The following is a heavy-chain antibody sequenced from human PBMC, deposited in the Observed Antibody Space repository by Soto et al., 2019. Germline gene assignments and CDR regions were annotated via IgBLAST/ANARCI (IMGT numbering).Heavy chain of an antibody. CDR3: ASDLSGRADV. CDR1: GLTFSSYW. V-gene: IGHV3-74*01. Sequence: GGSLRLSCAASGLTFSSYWMHWVRQAPGKGLVWVSRMNEDGGTTDYADSVKGRFTISRDNAKNTLYLQMNSLRVEDTAVYYCASDLSGRADVWGQGTTVTVS. CDR2: MNEDGGTT. D-gene: IGHD3-10*01. J-gene: IGHJ6*02.